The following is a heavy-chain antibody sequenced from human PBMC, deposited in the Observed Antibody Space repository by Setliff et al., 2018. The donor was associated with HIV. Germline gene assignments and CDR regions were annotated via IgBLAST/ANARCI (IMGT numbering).Heavy chain of an antibody. D-gene: IGHD6-13*01. CDR1: GYTFTSYY. J-gene: IGHJ4*02. Sequence: KVSCKASGYTFTSYYMHWVRQAPGQGLEWMGWISPNNDHTPYAQNLQGRVTMTTDTSTNTAYLELRSLTSDDTAAYYCSRDINSSLNSWGQGTLVTVSS. CDR3: SRDINSSLNS. CDR2: ISPNNDHT. V-gene: IGHV1-18*04.